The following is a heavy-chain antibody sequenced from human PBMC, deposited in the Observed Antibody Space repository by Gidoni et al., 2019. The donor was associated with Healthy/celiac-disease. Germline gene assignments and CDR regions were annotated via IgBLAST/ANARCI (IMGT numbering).Heavy chain of an antibody. CDR2: ISYDGSNK. V-gene: IGHV3-30*03. J-gene: IGHJ4*02. D-gene: IGHD2-15*01. Sequence: GVRQAPGKGLEWVAVISYDGSNKYYADSVKGRFTISRDNSKNTLYLQMNSLRAEDTAVYYCARDYDIVVVVAATGPGANFDYWGQGTLVTVSS. CDR3: ARDYDIVVVVAATGPGANFDY.